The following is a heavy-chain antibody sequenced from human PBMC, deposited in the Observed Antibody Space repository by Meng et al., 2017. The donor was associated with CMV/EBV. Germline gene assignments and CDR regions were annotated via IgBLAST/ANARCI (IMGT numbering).Heavy chain of an antibody. CDR3: ARSPAIVGATGAYYYYYYGTDV. V-gene: IGHV4-34*01. Sequence: GSLRLSCAVYGGSFSGYYWSWIRQPPGKGLEWIGEINHSGSTNYNPSLKSRVTISVDTSKNQFSLKLSSVTAADTAVYYCARSPAIVGATGAYYYYYYGTDVWGQGTTVTVSS. CDR1: GGSFSGYY. CDR2: INHSGST. J-gene: IGHJ6*02. D-gene: IGHD1-26*01.